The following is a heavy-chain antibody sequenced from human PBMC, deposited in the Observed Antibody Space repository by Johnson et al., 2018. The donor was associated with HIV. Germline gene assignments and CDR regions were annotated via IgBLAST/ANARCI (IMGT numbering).Heavy chain of an antibody. CDR1: GFTVSSNY. V-gene: IGHV3-66*01. Sequence: VQPGRSLRLSCAASGFTVSSNYMSWVRQAPGQGLEWVSVIYSCGSTYYADAVQGRFPIPRDNSKNTLYLQMNSLRAEDTAVYYCARVRASGWGSYPNDAFDIWGQGTMVTVSS. J-gene: IGHJ3*02. CDR2: IYSCGST. D-gene: IGHD3-16*02. CDR3: ARVRASGWGSYPNDAFDI.